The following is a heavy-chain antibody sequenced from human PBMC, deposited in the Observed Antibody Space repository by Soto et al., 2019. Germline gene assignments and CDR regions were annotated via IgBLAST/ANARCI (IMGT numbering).Heavy chain of an antibody. Sequence: NPGGSLRLSCTVSGFAFNNYGINWVRQAPGKGLEWVSSISKSDYTYYSDSVKGRFAISRDNAKSSVSLQMDTLRVEDTAVYYCAREDSIIIPAVSDFWGQGTLVTVS. CDR2: ISKSDYT. V-gene: IGHV3-21*01. J-gene: IGHJ4*02. D-gene: IGHD2-2*01. CDR3: AREDSIIIPAVSDF. CDR1: GFAFNNYG.